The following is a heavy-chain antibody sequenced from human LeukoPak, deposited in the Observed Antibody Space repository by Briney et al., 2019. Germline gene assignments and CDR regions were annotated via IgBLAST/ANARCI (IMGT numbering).Heavy chain of an antibody. CDR1: GFTFSSYW. CDR2: INSDGSST. V-gene: IGHV3-74*01. J-gene: IGHJ4*02. Sequence: GGSLRLSCAASGFTFSSYWMHWVRQAPGNGLVWVSRINSDGSSTSYADSVKGRFTISRDNAKNTLYLQMNSLRAEDTAVYYCARVPGVRGPLNNWGQGTLVTVSS. CDR3: ARVPGVRGPLNN. D-gene: IGHD3-10*01.